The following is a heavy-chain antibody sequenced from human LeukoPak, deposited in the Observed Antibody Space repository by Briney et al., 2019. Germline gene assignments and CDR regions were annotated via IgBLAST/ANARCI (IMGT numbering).Heavy chain of an antibody. V-gene: IGHV3-43*02. CDR1: GFTFDDYA. CDR2: ISGDRRST. Sequence: PGGSLRLSCSASGFTFDDYAMHWVRQSPGEGLECVSFISGDRRSTYYADSVKGRFTISRDNNKNSLYLQMNSLRPEDTAFYYCARDDETYYYDGIGHNVDYRGQGTLLTVSS. J-gene: IGHJ4*02. D-gene: IGHD3-22*01. CDR3: ARDDETYYYDGIGHNVDY.